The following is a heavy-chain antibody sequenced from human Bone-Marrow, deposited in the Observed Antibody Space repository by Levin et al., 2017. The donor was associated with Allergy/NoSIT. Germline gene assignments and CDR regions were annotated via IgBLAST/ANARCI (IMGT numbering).Heavy chain of an antibody. V-gene: IGHV3-43*01. CDR2: ISWDGTVT. Sequence: LGESLKISCVASGFTFDDHTMHWVRQAPGKGLEWVSLISWDGTVTYYADSVKGRFTISRDNSANSLYLQMNSLRTEDTAFYYCVRVEYYNSNLVFDYWGQGTLVTVSS. D-gene: IGHD3-22*01. CDR3: VRVEYYNSNLVFDY. CDR1: GFTFDDHT. J-gene: IGHJ4*02.